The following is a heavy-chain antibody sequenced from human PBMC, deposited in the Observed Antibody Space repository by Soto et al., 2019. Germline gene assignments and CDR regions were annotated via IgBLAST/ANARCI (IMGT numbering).Heavy chain of an antibody. V-gene: IGHV3-23*01. CDR2: ISGSGGST. D-gene: IGHD2-15*01. J-gene: IGHJ4*02. Sequence: EVQLLESGGGLGQPGGSLRLSCAASGFTFNNYAMTWVRQAPGKGLEWVSVISGSGGSTHYADPVQGRFSISRDNSKNTVYLQMNSLGVEDTALYYCAKVLVVIAAAGDYFDSWGQGTLVTVSS. CDR1: GFTFNNYA. CDR3: AKVLVVIAAAGDYFDS.